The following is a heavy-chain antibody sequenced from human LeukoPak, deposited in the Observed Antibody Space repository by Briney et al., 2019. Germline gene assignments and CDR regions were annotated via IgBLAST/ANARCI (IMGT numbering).Heavy chain of an antibody. CDR3: ARGTLGLYDSSGPQGGDDY. CDR1: GYTFSTYG. J-gene: IGHJ4*02. Sequence: GASVKVSCKASGYTFSTYGISWVRQAPGQGLEWMGWISTYNGNTNYAQKVHGRVTMTTDTSKSTVYMELRSLRADDTAVYYCARGTLGLYDSSGPQGGDDYWGQGTQVTVSS. D-gene: IGHD3-22*01. V-gene: IGHV1-18*01. CDR2: ISTYNGNT.